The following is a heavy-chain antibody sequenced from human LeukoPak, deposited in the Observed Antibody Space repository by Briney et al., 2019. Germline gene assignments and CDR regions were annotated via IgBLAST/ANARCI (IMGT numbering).Heavy chain of an antibody. V-gene: IGHV1-18*01. J-gene: IGHJ6*02. CDR1: GYTFTSYG. CDR2: ISAYNGNT. D-gene: IGHD2-8*01. CDR3: ARAPPYCTNGVCFYYYGMDV. Sequence: ASVKVPCKASGYTFTSYGISWVRQAPGQGLEWMGWISAYNGNTNYAQKLQGRVTMTTDTSTSTAYMELRSLRSDDTAVYYCARAPPYCTNGVCFYYYGMDVWGQGTTVTVSS.